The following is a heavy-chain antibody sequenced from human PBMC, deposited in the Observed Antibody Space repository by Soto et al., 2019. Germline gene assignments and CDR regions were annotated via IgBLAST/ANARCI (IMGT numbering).Heavy chain of an antibody. CDR1: GYTFTSYA. D-gene: IGHD4-4*01. CDR3: ARDKSNYGLYYYGMDV. Sequence: QVQLVQSGAEVKKPGASVKVSCKASGYTFTSYAMHWVRQAPGQRLEWMGWINAGNGNTKYSQKFQGRVTITRDTSASTAYMELSSLRYEDTAVYYCARDKSNYGLYYYGMDVWGQGTTVTVSS. V-gene: IGHV1-3*01. CDR2: INAGNGNT. J-gene: IGHJ6*02.